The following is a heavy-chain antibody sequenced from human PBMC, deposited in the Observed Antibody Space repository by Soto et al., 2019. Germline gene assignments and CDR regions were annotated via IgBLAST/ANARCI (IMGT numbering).Heavy chain of an antibody. D-gene: IGHD3-16*01. CDR1: GGTFSSYA. V-gene: IGHV1-69*13. CDR2: IIPIFGTA. J-gene: IGHJ4*02. CDR3: ARTAPMDAGDKYYYDF. Sequence: SVKVSCKASGGTFSSYAISWVRQAPGQGLEWMGGIIPIFGTANYSQKFEDRITITADESTNTVYMDLRSLTSEDTAIYYCARTAPMDAGDKYYYDFWGQGALVTVS.